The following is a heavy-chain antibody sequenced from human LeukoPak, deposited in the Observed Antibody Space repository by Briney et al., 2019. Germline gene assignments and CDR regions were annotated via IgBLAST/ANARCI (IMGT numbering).Heavy chain of an antibody. CDR3: ARRRQLAIDY. CDR2: ISYSGST. V-gene: IGHV4-39*01. Sequence: PSETLSLTCTVSGGSIISSGHYWDWIRQPAGKGLEWIGSISYSGSTYYNPSLKSRVTISRDTSENQFSPKLSSVTAADTAVYYCARRRQLAIDYWGQETLVTVAS. J-gene: IGHJ4*02. CDR1: GGSIISSGHY. D-gene: IGHD6-6*01.